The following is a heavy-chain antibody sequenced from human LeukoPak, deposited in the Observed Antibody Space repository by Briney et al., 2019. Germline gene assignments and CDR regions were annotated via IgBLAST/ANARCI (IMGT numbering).Heavy chain of an antibody. Sequence: ASVKVSCKASGYTFTSYYMHWVRQAPGQGLEWMGIINPSGGSTSYAQKFQGRVTMTRDTSTSTVYMELSSLRSEDTAVYYCAREGGYCSSTSCYRGDWFDPWGQGTLVTVSS. J-gene: IGHJ5*02. D-gene: IGHD2-2*01. CDR3: AREGGYCSSTSCYRGDWFDP. CDR1: GYTFTSYY. V-gene: IGHV1-46*01. CDR2: INPSGGST.